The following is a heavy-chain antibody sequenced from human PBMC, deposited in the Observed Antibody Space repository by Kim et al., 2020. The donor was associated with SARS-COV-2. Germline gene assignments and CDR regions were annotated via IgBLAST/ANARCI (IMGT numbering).Heavy chain of an antibody. J-gene: IGHJ3*02. CDR2: GST. V-gene: IGHV4-4*02. Sequence: GSTNYNPSLKSRVTISVDKSKNQFSLKLSSVTAADTAVYYCARATQAFDIWGQGTMVAVSS. CDR3: ARATQAFDI.